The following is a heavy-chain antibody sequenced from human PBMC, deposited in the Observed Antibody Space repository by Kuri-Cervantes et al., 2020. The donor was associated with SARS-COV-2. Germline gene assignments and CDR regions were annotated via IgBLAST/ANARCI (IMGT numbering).Heavy chain of an antibody. J-gene: IGHJ3*02. Sequence: GGSLRLSCAASGFTFSSYGMHWVRQAPGKGLEWVAVISYDGSNKYYADSVKGRFTISRDNSKNTLYLQMNSLRAEDTAVYYCAKFYHSSSWYGDAFDIWGQGTMVTVSS. V-gene: IGHV3-30*18. CDR1: GFTFSSYG. CDR3: AKFYHSSSWYGDAFDI. CDR2: ISYDGSNK. D-gene: IGHD6-13*01.